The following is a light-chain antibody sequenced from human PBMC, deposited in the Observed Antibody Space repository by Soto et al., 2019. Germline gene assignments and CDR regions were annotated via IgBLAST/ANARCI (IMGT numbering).Light chain of an antibody. CDR3: QQLNSYPLT. CDR2: AAS. J-gene: IGKJ4*01. V-gene: IGKV1-9*01. CDR1: QGINTF. Sequence: IQLTQSPPSLSASVGDRVTITCRASQGINTFVAWYQEKPGKAPKLLIHAASALQSGVPSRFSGSGSGTDFTLTISSLQHEDFATYYCQQLNSYPLTFGGGTKVEIK.